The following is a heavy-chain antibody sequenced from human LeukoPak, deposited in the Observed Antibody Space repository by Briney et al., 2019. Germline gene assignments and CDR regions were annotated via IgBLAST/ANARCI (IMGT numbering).Heavy chain of an antibody. CDR3: ARDFGVAEYYYGSGSSNWFDP. CDR2: INPNSGGT. V-gene: IGHV1-2*02. J-gene: IGHJ5*02. Sequence: ASVKVSCKASGYTFTGYYMHWVRQAPGQGLEWMGWINPNSGGTNYAQKFQGRVTMTRDTSISTAYMELSRLRSEDTAVYYCARDFGVAEYYYGSGSSNWFDPWGQGTLVTVSS. D-gene: IGHD3-10*01. CDR1: GYTFTGYY.